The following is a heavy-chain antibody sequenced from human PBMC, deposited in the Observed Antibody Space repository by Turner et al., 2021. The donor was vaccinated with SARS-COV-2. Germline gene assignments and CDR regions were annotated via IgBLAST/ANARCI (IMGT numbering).Heavy chain of an antibody. J-gene: IGHJ6*02. V-gene: IGHV3-30*18. CDR2: ISYDGSNK. D-gene: IGHD3-9*01. CDR3: AKGIDILTGYFYGMDV. CDR1: GFTFSSYG. Sequence: QVQLVESGGGVVKPGRSLRLSCAASGFTFSSYGMHWVRQAPGKGLEGVAVISYDGSNKYYADSVKGRFTISRDNSKNTLYLQMNSLRAEDTAVYYCAKGIDILTGYFYGMDVWGQGTTVTVSS.